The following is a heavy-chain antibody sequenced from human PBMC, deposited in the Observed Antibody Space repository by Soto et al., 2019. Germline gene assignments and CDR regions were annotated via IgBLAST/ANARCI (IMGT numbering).Heavy chain of an antibody. CDR1: GGSISSGGYY. D-gene: IGHD3-16*01. CDR3: ARAKASGFGYGKDV. V-gene: IGHV4-31*03. Sequence: SETLSLTCTVSGGSISSGGYYWSWIRQPPGKGLEWFGYIYYSGRTYYHPSLMTRDTISVATFTNQFSLKLSCVTAAVAAGCYCARAKASGFGYGKDVWGQGTTVT. CDR2: IYYSGRT. J-gene: IGHJ6*02.